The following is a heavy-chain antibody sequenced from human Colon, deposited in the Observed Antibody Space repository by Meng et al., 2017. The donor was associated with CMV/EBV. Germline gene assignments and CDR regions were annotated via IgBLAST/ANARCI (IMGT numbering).Heavy chain of an antibody. CDR2: IYSTGTT. D-gene: IGHD3-10*01. Sequence: QVQLQESGPGLVKPSXXLSLSCTVSGGSFNEYYWNWNRQPAGQGLEWIGRIYSTGTTNYNPSLESRVIMSVDTSKNQFFLRLSSVTAADTAVYYCARRRGPRGYIDYWGQGTLVTVSS. CDR3: ARRRGPRGYIDY. CDR1: GGSFNEYY. J-gene: IGHJ4*02. V-gene: IGHV4-4*07.